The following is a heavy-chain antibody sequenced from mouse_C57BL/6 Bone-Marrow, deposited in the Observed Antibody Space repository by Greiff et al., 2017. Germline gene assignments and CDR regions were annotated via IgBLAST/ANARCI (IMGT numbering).Heavy chain of an antibody. CDR2: ISDGGSYT. J-gene: IGHJ3*01. D-gene: IGHD1-1*01. CDR1: GFTFSSYA. Sequence: EVKLVESGGGLVKPGGSLKLSCAASGFTFSSYAMSWVRQTPEKRLEWVATISDGGSYTYYPDNVKGRFTISRDNAKNNLYLQMSHLKSEDTAMYYCARGGNYYGTLFAYWGQGTLVTVSA. V-gene: IGHV5-4*03. CDR3: ARGGNYYGTLFAY.